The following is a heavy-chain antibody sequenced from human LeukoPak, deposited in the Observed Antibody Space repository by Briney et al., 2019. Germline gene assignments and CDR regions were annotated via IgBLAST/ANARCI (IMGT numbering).Heavy chain of an antibody. J-gene: IGHJ4*02. V-gene: IGHV4-34*01. CDR1: GGSFSGYY. CDR3: ARGRRHDILTGYYSRRDDY. D-gene: IGHD3-9*01. CDR2: INHSGST. Sequence: SETLSLTCAVYGGSFSGYYWSWIRQPPGKGLEWIGEINHSGSTNYNPSLKSRVTISVDTSKNQFSLKLSSVTAADTAVYYCARGRRHDILTGYYSRRDDYWGQGTLVTVSS.